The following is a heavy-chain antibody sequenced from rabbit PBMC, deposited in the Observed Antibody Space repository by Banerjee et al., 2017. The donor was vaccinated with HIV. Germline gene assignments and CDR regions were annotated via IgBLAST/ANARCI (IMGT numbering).Heavy chain of an antibody. V-gene: IGHV1S40*01. D-gene: IGHD6-1*01. CDR1: GFSFSSSYW. CDR2: IYTGSGST. J-gene: IGHJ4*01. Sequence: QSLEESGGDLVKPGASLTLTCTASGFSFSSSYWICWVRQAPGKGLEWIACIYTGSGSTYYANWAKGRFTISKTSSTTVTLQMTSLTAADTATYFCARNHDAGVLGYGDGYDLWGPGTLVTVS. CDR3: ARNHDAGVLGYGDGYDL.